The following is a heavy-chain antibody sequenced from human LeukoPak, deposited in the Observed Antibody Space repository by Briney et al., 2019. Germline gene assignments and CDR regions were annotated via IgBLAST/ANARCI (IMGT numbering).Heavy chain of an antibody. CDR2: INHSGST. Sequence: SETLSLTCAVYGGSFSGYYWSWIRQPPGKGLEWIGEINHSGSTNYNPSLKSRVTISVDTSKNQFSLKLSSVTAADTAVYYCAREVGYYYDSSGYYGWFHPWAQGTLVRVSS. V-gene: IGHV4-34*01. CDR1: GGSFSGYY. CDR3: AREVGYYYDSSGYYGWFHP. J-gene: IGHJ5*02. D-gene: IGHD3-22*01.